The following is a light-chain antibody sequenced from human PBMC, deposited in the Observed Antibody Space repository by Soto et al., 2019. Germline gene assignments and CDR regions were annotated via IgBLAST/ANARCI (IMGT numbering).Light chain of an antibody. J-gene: IGKJ1*01. V-gene: IGKV3-20*01. CDR2: DAS. CDR1: QSVSGSY. Sequence: EIVLTQSPGTLSLSPGERATLSCRARQSVSGSYLAWYQQKPGQSPRLLIYDASSRATGIPDRFSGSGSGTDFTLTISRLEPEDFAVYYCQQYATRPWTFGHGTKVDSK. CDR3: QQYATRPWT.